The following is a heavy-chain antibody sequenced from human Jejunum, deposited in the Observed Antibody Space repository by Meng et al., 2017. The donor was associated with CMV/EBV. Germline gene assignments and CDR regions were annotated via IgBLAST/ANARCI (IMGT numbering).Heavy chain of an antibody. D-gene: IGHD3-22*01. CDR2: IYYGGGAT. Sequence: GFTFSTYTMNWVRQAPGKGLEWVSSIYYGGGATHYPDSVKGRFTISRDTSENTLYLQMSSLRVDDTALYYCAKGVTSGSTYRAFDILGQGTKVTVSS. CDR1: GFTFSTYT. V-gene: IGHV3-23*03. J-gene: IGHJ3*02. CDR3: AKGVTSGSTYRAFDI.